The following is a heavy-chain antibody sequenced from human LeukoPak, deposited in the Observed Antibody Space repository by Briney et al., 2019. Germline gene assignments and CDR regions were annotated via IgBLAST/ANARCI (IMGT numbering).Heavy chain of an antibody. Sequence: ASVKVSCKASGYTFTGYYMHWVRQAPGKGLEWMGGFDPEDGETIYAQKFQGRVTMTEDTSTDTAYMELSSLRSEDTAVYYCATEPGIYWGQGTLVTVSS. J-gene: IGHJ4*02. CDR1: GYTFTGYY. V-gene: IGHV1-24*01. D-gene: IGHD1-14*01. CDR2: FDPEDGET. CDR3: ATEPGIY.